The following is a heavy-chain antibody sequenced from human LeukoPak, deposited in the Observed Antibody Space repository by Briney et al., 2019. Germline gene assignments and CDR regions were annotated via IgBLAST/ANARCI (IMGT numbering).Heavy chain of an antibody. CDR3: AKEGTLSVFFDY. Sequence: PGGSLRLSCAASGFTFSSYAMSWVRQAPGKGLEWVSAISGSGGSTYYADSVKGRFTISRDNSKNTLYLQLNSLRAEDTALYYCAKEGTLSVFFDYWGHGIPVTVSS. CDR1: GFTFSSYA. V-gene: IGHV3-23*01. J-gene: IGHJ4*01. D-gene: IGHD3-16*02. CDR2: ISGSGGST.